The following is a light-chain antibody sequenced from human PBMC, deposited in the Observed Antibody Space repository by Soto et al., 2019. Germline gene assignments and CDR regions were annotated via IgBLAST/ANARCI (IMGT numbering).Light chain of an antibody. Sequence: EIVLTQSPATLSLSPGERATLSCRASQSVSYHLAWYQQKPGQAPRLLIYDASNRATGIPARFSGSGSGTDFTLTISGLEPEDSAIYYCQQRNNWPPWTFGQGTKVEIK. CDR3: QQRNNWPPWT. CDR2: DAS. CDR1: QSVSYH. V-gene: IGKV3-11*01. J-gene: IGKJ1*01.